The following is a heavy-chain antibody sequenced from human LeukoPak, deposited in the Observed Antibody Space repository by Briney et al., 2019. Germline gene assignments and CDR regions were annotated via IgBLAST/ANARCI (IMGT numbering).Heavy chain of an antibody. CDR2: ISSSGSTI. V-gene: IGHV3-48*04. D-gene: IGHD3-10*02. CDR3: AELGITMIGGV. Sequence: GGYLRLSCAASGFTFSSYSMNWVRQAPGKGLEWVSYISSSGSTIYYADSVKGRFTISRDNAKNSLYLQMNSLRAEDTAVYYCAELGITMIGGVWGKGTTVTISS. CDR1: GFTFSSYS. J-gene: IGHJ6*04.